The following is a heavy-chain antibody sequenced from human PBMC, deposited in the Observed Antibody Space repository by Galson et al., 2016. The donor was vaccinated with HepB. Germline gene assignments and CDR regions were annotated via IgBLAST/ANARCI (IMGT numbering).Heavy chain of an antibody. V-gene: IGHV3-33*06. D-gene: IGHD1-26*01. CDR3: VQGSTAPAV. CDR2: IWFDGSQT. CDR1: GFNLRIYG. J-gene: IGHJ6*04. Sequence: SLRLSCAASGFNLRIYGIHWARQAPGKGLEWVAVIWFDGSQTYYADSVKGRFTISRDNSRNMVYLQMNSLTADDTAIYYCVQGSTAPAVWGKGTTVTVSS.